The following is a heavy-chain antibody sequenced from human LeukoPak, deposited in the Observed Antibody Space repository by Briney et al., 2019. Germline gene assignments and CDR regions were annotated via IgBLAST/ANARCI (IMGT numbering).Heavy chain of an antibody. CDR1: GGPLSSYY. J-gene: IGHJ5*02. D-gene: IGHD3-22*01. CDR3: ARVLHYYDSSGYYYWFDP. V-gene: IGHV4-34*01. CDR2: INHSGST. Sequence: SETLSLTCSVSGGPLSSYYWRWIPQPPGKGVECIGEINHSGSTNYNPSIKSRVTISVDTSKNQFSLKLSSVTAADTAVYYCARVLHYYDSSGYYYWFDPWGQGTLVTVSS.